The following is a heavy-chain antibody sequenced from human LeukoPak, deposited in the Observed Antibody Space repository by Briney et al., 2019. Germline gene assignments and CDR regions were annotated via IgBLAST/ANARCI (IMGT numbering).Heavy chain of an antibody. CDR2: INHSGST. V-gene: IGHV4-34*01. Sequence: SETLSLTCAVYGGSFSGYYLSWIRQPPGKGLEWVGEINHSGSTNYNPSLKSRVIISLDTSKNQFSLKLSSVTAADTAVYYCARGSQVVVAATLGYYYYYMDVWGKGTTVTVSS. CDR1: GGSFSGYY. CDR3: ARGSQVVVAATLGYYYYYMDV. J-gene: IGHJ6*03. D-gene: IGHD2-15*01.